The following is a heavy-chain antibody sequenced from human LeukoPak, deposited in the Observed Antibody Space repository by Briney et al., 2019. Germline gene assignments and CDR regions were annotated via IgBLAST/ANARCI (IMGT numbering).Heavy chain of an antibody. CDR1: GFPFSTYA. CDR2: IRYDGSNE. V-gene: IGHV3-30*02. Sequence: GGSLRLSCAASGFPFSTYAMHWVRQAPGKGLEWVAFIRYDGSNEDYAASVKGRFTISRDNSKDTLYLQMNSLRAEDTAVYYCARCWELLYYFDYWGQGTLVTVSS. J-gene: IGHJ4*02. CDR3: ARCWELLYYFDY. D-gene: IGHD1-26*01.